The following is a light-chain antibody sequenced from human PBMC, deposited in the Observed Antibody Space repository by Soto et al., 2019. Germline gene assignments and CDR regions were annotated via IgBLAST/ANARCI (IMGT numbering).Light chain of an antibody. CDR3: HQYGTYPFT. CDR1: QAINNY. V-gene: IGKV1-16*02. CDR2: ATS. J-gene: IGKJ3*01. Sequence: DIQMTQSPSSLSASVGDRVTITCRASQAINNYVGWFQQKPGRAPKSLIYATSNLQSGVPSKFSGSGSGTEFTLTISSLQPEDFATYYCHQYGTYPFTFGPGTKVDIK.